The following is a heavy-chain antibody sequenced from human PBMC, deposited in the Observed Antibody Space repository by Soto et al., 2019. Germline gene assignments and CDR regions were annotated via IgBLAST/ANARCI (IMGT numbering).Heavy chain of an antibody. CDR1: GYTLTELS. CDR3: ATARRIFGVVITAIFDY. CDR2: FDPEDGET. Sequence: ASVKVSCKVSGYTLTELSMHWVRQAPGKGLEWMGGFDPEDGETIYAQKFQGRVTVTEDTSTDTAYMELSSLRSEDTAVYYCATARRIFGVVITAIFDYWGQGTLVTVSS. J-gene: IGHJ4*02. D-gene: IGHD3-3*01. V-gene: IGHV1-24*01.